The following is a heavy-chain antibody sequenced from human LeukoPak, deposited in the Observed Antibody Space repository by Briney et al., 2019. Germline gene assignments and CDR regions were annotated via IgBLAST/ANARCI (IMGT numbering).Heavy chain of an antibody. CDR3: ARASWDSDADAVC. D-gene: IGHD6-19*01. Sequence: GGSLRLSCAASGISFSNYAMSWVRQAPARGLEWVSSLRGNGDTFYADSVKGRFTLSRDASRNTVYLQLHNLRVDDTAIYYCARASWDSDADAVCWGQGTLVTVSS. V-gene: IGHV3-23*01. CDR2: LRGNGDT. J-gene: IGHJ4*02. CDR1: GISFSNYA.